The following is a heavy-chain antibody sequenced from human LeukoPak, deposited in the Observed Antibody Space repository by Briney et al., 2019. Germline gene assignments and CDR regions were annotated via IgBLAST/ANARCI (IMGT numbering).Heavy chain of an antibody. CDR3: ARDVPIAAAGTRWFDP. J-gene: IGHJ5*02. D-gene: IGHD6-13*01. V-gene: IGHV4-31*11. CDR2: IYYSGST. Sequence: PSETLSLTCAVSGVSISSGGYSWSWIRQPPGKGLEWIGYIYYSGSTYYNPSLRSRVTISVDTSKNQFSLKLSSVTAADTAVYYCARDVPIAAAGTRWFDPWGQGTLVTVSS. CDR1: GVSISSGGYS.